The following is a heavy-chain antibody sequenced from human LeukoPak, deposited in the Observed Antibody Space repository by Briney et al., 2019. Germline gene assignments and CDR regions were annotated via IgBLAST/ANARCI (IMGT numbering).Heavy chain of an antibody. CDR1: RFTFSSYP. Sequence: LAGGSLRLSCAASRFTFSSYPFHWVRQAPGKGLEWVSVISYDGTNKYYADSVKGRFTISRDNSNNTLSLQLNSLRPEDTAVYYCARGYSFIRGVFSESDWYFDLWGRGTLVTVSS. J-gene: IGHJ2*01. D-gene: IGHD3-10*01. V-gene: IGHV3-30-3*01. CDR3: ARGYSFIRGVFSESDWYFDL. CDR2: ISYDGTNK.